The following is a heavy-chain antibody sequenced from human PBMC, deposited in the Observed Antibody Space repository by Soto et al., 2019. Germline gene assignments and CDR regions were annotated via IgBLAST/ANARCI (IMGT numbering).Heavy chain of an antibody. CDR2: INHSGST. Sequence: SETLSLTCAVYGGSFSGYYWSWIRQPPGKGLEWIGEINHSGSTNYNPSLKSRVIISVDTSKNQFSLKLSSVTAADTAVYYCARGDDSSGWYDYYYYYGMDVWGQGTTVTVSS. CDR3: ARGDDSSGWYDYYYYYGMDV. D-gene: IGHD6-19*01. J-gene: IGHJ6*02. V-gene: IGHV4-34*01. CDR1: GGSFSGYY.